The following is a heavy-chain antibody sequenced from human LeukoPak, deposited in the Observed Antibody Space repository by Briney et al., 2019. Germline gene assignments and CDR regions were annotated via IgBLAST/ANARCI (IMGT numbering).Heavy chain of an antibody. J-gene: IGHJ5*02. Sequence: SETLSLTCTVSGGSINRNYWSWIRQPAGKGLEWMGRVYSRGSITYNPSLESRVTMSVDTSKNQFSLSLISVTAADTAVYYCGRGLDRYQPLQAWGQGTLVTVSS. CDR2: VYSRGSI. CDR1: GGSINRNY. V-gene: IGHV4-4*07. CDR3: GRGLDRYQPLQA. D-gene: IGHD2-2*01.